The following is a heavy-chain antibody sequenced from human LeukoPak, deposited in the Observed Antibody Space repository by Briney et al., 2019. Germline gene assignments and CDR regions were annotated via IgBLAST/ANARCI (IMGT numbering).Heavy chain of an antibody. CDR3: ARTVLVVTAIPFDY. CDR2: IIPILGTA. J-gene: IGHJ4*02. CDR1: GGTFSSYA. V-gene: IGHV1-69*04. D-gene: IGHD2-21*02. Sequence: SVKVSCKASGGTFSSYAISWVRQAPGQGLEWMGRIIPILGTANYAQKFQGRVTITADKSTSTAYMELSSLRSEDTAVYYCARTVLVVTAIPFDYWGQGTLVTVSS.